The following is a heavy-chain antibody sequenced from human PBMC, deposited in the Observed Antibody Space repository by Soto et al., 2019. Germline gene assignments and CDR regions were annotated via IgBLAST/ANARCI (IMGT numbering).Heavy chain of an antibody. CDR3: ARGHTVVIHHWYFDL. CDR1: GVTFGSFS. CDR2: ITSSSSSI. Sequence: GGSLRLPWGAAGVTFGSFSINCISKDPGKGLEWVSYITSSSSSIYYADSVKGRFTISRDNAKNSLFLQMNSLRAEDTAVYYCARGHTVVIHHWYFDLWGRGTLVTVSS. J-gene: IGHJ2*01. V-gene: IGHV3-48*01. D-gene: IGHD2-21*01.